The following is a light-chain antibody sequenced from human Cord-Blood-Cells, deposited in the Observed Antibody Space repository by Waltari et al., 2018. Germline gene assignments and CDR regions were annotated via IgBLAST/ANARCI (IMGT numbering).Light chain of an antibody. CDR2: DVS. Sequence: QSALTQPASVSGSPGQSITISCTGTSSDVGGYNYVSWYQQHPGKAPKLMIYDVSKRPSVVSNRFSGSKSGTTASLTISGLQAEDEADYYCSSYTSSSTWVFGGGTKLTVL. J-gene: IGLJ3*02. CDR1: SSDVGGYNY. CDR3: SSYTSSSTWV. V-gene: IGLV2-14*01.